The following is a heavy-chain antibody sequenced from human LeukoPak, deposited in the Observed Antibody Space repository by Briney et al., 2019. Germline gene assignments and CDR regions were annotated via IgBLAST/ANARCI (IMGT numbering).Heavy chain of an antibody. Sequence: GGSLRLSCAASGFTFSAYGMNWVRQAPGKGLEWVSSIDGSSTYIYYADSVKGRFTISRDNAKNSLYLQMNSLRAEDTAVYYCARDVYYGSGSYYAEYYMDVWGKGTTVTISS. V-gene: IGHV3-21*01. CDR3: ARDVYYGSGSYYAEYYMDV. J-gene: IGHJ6*03. CDR1: GFTFSAYG. D-gene: IGHD3-10*01. CDR2: IDGSSTYI.